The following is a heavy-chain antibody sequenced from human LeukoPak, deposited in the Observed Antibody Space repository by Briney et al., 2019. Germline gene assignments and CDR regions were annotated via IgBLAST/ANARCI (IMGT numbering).Heavy chain of an antibody. CDR2: ISGSGGST. CDR3: AKRGLPDY. D-gene: IGHD3-10*01. CDR1: GFTVSSNY. Sequence: GGSLRLSCAASGFTVSSNYMSWVRQAPGKGLEWVSAISGSGGSTYYADSVKGRFTISRDNSKNTLYVQKNSLRAEDTAVYYCAKRGLPDYWGQGTLVTVSS. J-gene: IGHJ4*02. V-gene: IGHV3-23*01.